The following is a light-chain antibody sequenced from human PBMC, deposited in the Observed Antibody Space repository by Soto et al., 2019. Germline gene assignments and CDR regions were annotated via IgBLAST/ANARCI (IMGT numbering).Light chain of an antibody. CDR1: QSVSSKY. V-gene: IGKV3-15*01. Sequence: EIVMTQSPGTLSLSPGERATLSCRASQSVSSKYLAWYQQKPGQAPRLLMYGASTRATGTPARFSGSGSGTEFTLTISGLQSEDFAIYFCQQYKSWPITFGQGTRLEIK. CDR2: GAS. J-gene: IGKJ5*01. CDR3: QQYKSWPIT.